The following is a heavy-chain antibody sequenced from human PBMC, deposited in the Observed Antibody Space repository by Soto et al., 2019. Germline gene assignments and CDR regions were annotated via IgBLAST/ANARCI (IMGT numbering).Heavy chain of an antibody. Sequence: QVQLQESGPGLVKPSETLSLTCTVSGGSVSSGSYYWSWIRQPPGKGLEWIGYIYYSGSTNYNPSLKSRVTISVDTSKSQFSLKLSSVTAADTAVYYCARKEYYFDYWGQGTLVTVSS. CDR2: IYYSGST. CDR3: ARKEYYFDY. V-gene: IGHV4-61*01. CDR1: GGSVSSGSYY. J-gene: IGHJ4*02.